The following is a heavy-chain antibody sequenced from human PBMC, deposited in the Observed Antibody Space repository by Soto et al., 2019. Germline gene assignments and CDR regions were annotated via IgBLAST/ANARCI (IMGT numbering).Heavy chain of an antibody. CDR2: IKHSGST. V-gene: IGHV4-34*01. CDR3: AMRGYSYGNYFDY. J-gene: IGHJ4*02. D-gene: IGHD5-18*01. CDR1: GGSFSGYY. Sequence: PSETLSLTCAVYGGSFSGYYWSWIRQPPGKGLEWIGEIKHSGSTNYNPSLKSRVTISVDTSKNQFSLKLSSVTAADTAVYYCAMRGYSYGNYFDYWGQGTLVTVSS.